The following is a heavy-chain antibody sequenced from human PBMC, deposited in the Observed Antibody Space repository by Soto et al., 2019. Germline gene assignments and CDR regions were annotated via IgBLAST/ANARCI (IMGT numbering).Heavy chain of an antibody. CDR3: AKDFGYNYGYDAFDI. CDR2: VSGSGGST. J-gene: IGHJ3*02. V-gene: IGHV3-23*01. D-gene: IGHD5-18*01. CDR1: GGTFSSYA. Sequence: PGGSLRLSCAASGGTFSSYAMSWVRQAPGKGLEWVSGVSGSGGSTYCVDSVKGRFTISRDNSKNTLYLQMNSLRAEDTAVYYCAKDFGYNYGYDAFDIWGQGTMVTVSS.